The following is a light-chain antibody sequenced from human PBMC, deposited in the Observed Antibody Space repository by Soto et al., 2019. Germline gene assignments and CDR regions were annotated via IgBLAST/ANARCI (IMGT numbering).Light chain of an antibody. Sequence: DIQMTQSPSTLSASVGDRVTITCRASQSISSWLAWYQQKPGKATKLLIYQASSLETGVPSRFSGSSSATDSTLIIISLQPDDFATYFCQQYKSYPYTFGQATKVEIK. V-gene: IGKV1-5*03. CDR3: QQYKSYPYT. CDR1: QSISSW. CDR2: QAS. J-gene: IGKJ2*01.